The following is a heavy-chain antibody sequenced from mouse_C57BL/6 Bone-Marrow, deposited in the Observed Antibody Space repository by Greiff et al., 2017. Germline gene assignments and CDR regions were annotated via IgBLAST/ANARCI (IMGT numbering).Heavy chain of an antibody. CDR2: IYPGSGNT. CDR3: ARPYWYFDV. J-gene: IGHJ1*03. V-gene: IGHV1-76*01. CDR1: GYTFTDYY. Sequence: VQLQQSGAELVRPGASVKLSCKASGYTFTDYYINWVKQRPGQGLEWIARIYPGSGNTYYNEKFKGKATLTAEKSSSTAYMQLSSLTSEDSAVYFCARPYWYFDVWGTGTTVTVSS.